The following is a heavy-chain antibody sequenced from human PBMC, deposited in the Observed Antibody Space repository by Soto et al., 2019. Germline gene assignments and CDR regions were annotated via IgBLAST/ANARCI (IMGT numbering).Heavy chain of an antibody. CDR1: AFNFSSYD. CDR2: IWFDGSNK. V-gene: IGHV3-33*01. Sequence: GGSLRLSCEASAFNFSSYDMHWVRQAPGKGLEWVAVIWFDGSNKYYADSVKGRFTISRDNFRHTLYLHMNSVRDEDTAVYYCARAPYFYYYGMDVWGQGTTVTVSS. J-gene: IGHJ6*02. CDR3: ARAPYFYYYGMDV.